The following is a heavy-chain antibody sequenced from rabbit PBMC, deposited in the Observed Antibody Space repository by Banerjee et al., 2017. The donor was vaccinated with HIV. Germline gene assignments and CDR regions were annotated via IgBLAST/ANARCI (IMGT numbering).Heavy chain of an antibody. Sequence: QSLEESGGDLVKPGASLTLTCTASGFDFSSNTMCWVRQAPGKGLEWIGCINTNSGSTYYASWAKGRFTISKTSSTTVTLQGPSLTAADTATYFCARDLWYPLNLWVPGTLVTVS. J-gene: IGHJ4*01. D-gene: IGHD7-1*01. V-gene: IGHV1S40*01. CDR1: GFDFSSNT. CDR3: ARDLWYPLNL. CDR2: INTNSGST.